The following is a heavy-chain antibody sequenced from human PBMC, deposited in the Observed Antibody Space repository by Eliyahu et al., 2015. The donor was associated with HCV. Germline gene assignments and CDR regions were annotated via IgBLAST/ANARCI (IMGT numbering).Heavy chain of an antibody. CDR3: ARARWELLRGAQASPFDY. CDR1: GYTFTSYY. CDR2: INPSGGST. V-gene: IGHV1-46*01. Sequence: QVQLVQSGAEVKKPGASVKVSCKASGYTFTSYYMHWVRQAPGQGLEWMGIINPSGGSTSYAQKFQGRVTMTRDTSTSTVYMELSSLRSEDTAVYYCARARWELLRGAQASPFDYWGQGTLVTVSS. J-gene: IGHJ4*02. D-gene: IGHD1-26*01.